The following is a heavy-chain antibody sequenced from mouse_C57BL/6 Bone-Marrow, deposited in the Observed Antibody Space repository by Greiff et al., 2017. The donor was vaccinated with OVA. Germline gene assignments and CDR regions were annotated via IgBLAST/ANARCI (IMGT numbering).Heavy chain of an antibody. D-gene: IGHD4-1*01. V-gene: IGHV5-4*03. CDR1: GFTFSSYA. J-gene: IGHJ3*01. Sequence: EVKVVESGGGLVKPGGSLKLSCAASGFTFSSYAMSWVRQTPEKRLEWVATISDGGSYTYYPDNVKGRFTISRDNAKNNLYLQMSHLKSEDTAMYYCARKGALDWEWFAYWGQGTLVTVSA. CDR2: ISDGGSYT. CDR3: ARKGALDWEWFAY.